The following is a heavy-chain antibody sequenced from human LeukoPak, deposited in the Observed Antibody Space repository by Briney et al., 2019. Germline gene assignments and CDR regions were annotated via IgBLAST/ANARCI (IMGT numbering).Heavy chain of an antibody. J-gene: IGHJ4*02. D-gene: IGHD3-22*01. CDR1: GFTFSSYG. V-gene: IGHV3-30*18. CDR3: AKFLWYYASSGPFDY. Sequence: GGSLRLSCAASGFTFSSYGMHWVRQAPGKGLEWVAVISYDGSNKYYADSVRGRFTISRDNSKNTLYLQMNSLRAEDTAVYYCAKFLWYYASSGPFDYWGQGTLVTVSS. CDR2: ISYDGSNK.